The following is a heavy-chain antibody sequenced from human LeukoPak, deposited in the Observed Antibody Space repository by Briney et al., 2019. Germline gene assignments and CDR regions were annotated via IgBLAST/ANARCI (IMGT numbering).Heavy chain of an antibody. V-gene: IGHV4-59*08. CDR3: TTLRRGSSGWYNGFDY. Sequence: PSETLSLTCTVSGDSIRSYYWSWIRQPPGKGLEWIGYIYYTGSTNYNPSLKSRVTISVGTSKNQFSLKLTSVTAADTAVYYCTTLRRGSSGWYNGFDYWGQGTLVTVSS. CDR1: GDSIRSYY. D-gene: IGHD6-19*01. CDR2: IYYTGST. J-gene: IGHJ4*02.